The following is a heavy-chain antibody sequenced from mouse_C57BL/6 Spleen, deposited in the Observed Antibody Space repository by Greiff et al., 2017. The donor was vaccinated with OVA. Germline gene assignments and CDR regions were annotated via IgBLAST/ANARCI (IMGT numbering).Heavy chain of an antibody. CDR2: IAPSDSET. Sequence: QVQLQQPGAELVRPGSSVTLSCKASGYTFTSYWMHWVQQRPVKGLEWIGNIAPSDSETHYNQKFKDKATLTVDNSSSTAYMQLSSLTSEDSAGYYCARDGDYRFAYWGQGTLVTVSA. CDR3: ARDGDYRFAY. D-gene: IGHD2-13*01. J-gene: IGHJ3*01. V-gene: IGHV1-52*01. CDR1: GYTFTSYW.